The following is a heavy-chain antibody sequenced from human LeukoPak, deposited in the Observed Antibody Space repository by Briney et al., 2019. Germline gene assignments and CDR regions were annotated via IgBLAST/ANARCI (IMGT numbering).Heavy chain of an antibody. D-gene: IGHD5-12*01. Sequence: SVKVSCKASGGTFSSYAISWVRQAPGQGLEWMGRIIPILGIANCAQKFQGRVTITADKSTGTAYMELSSLRSEDTAVYYCASSFVVATTYDYWGQGTLVTVSS. V-gene: IGHV1-69*04. J-gene: IGHJ4*02. CDR3: ASSFVVATTYDY. CDR1: GGTFSSYA. CDR2: IIPILGIA.